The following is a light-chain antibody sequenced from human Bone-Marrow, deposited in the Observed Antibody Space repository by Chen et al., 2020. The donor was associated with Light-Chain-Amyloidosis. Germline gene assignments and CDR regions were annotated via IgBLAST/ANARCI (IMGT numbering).Light chain of an antibody. J-gene: IGLJ2*01. CDR1: DLPTKY. Sequence: YELTQPPSSSVSPGRTARRACSGDDLPTKYAYWYQQKPGQAPVLVIHRDTERPSGISERFSGSSSGTTATLTISGVQAEDEADYHCQSADSSGTYEVRFGGGTKLTVL. CDR3: QSADSSGTYEVR. CDR2: RDT. V-gene: IGLV3-25*03.